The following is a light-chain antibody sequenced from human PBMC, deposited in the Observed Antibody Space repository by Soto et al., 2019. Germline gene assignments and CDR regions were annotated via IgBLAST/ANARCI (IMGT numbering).Light chain of an antibody. J-gene: IGKJ5*01. Sequence: VMTQSPDTLSVSPGERGTLSCRASESVSSNVAWYQQRPGEAPRLLIYGASTRATDTPVRFRGSGSGTEFTLNISSLQSEDLGVYYCQQYNNWPPSIIFGQGTRLEIK. V-gene: IGKV3-15*01. CDR2: GAS. CDR1: ESVSSN. CDR3: QQYNNWPPSII.